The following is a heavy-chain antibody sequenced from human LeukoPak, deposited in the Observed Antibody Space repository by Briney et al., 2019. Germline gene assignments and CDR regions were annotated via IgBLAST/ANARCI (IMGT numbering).Heavy chain of an antibody. CDR3: ARCNWNDVGAFDI. J-gene: IGHJ3*02. CDR2: IKQDGSEK. D-gene: IGHD1-20*01. CDR1: GFTFTTYW. Sequence: GGSLRLSCAASGFTFTTYWMSWVRQAPGKGLEWVVNIKQDGSEKHYVDSVKGRFTISRDNANNSLYLQMNSLRAEDTAVYYCARCNWNDVGAFDIWGQGTMVTVSS. V-gene: IGHV3-7*01.